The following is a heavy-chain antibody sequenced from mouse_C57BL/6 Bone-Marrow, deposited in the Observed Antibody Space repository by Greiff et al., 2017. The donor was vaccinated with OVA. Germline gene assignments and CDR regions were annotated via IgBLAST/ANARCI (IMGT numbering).Heavy chain of an antibody. CDR3: ARTALQLSVRWFAY. J-gene: IGHJ3*01. CDR1: GYTFTSYW. D-gene: IGHD3-2*02. Sequence: QVQLQQPGAELVKPGASVKLSCKASGYTFTSYWMHWVTQRPGQGLEWIGMIHPNSGSTNYNEKFKSKATLTVDKSSSTAYMQLSSLTSEDSAVYYCARTALQLSVRWFAYWGQGTLVTVSA. CDR2: IHPNSGST. V-gene: IGHV1-64*01.